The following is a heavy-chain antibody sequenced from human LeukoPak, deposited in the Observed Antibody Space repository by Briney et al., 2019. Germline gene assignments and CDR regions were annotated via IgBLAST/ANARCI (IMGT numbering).Heavy chain of an antibody. J-gene: IGHJ3*02. Sequence: ASVKVSCKASGGTFSSYAISWVRQAPGQGLEWMGGIIPIFGTANYAQKFQGRVTITADKSTSTAYMELSSLRSEDTAVYYCAMSRDGYNWGAFDIWGQGTMVTVSS. V-gene: IGHV1-69*06. D-gene: IGHD5-24*01. CDR2: IIPIFGTA. CDR1: GGTFSSYA. CDR3: AMSRDGYNWGAFDI.